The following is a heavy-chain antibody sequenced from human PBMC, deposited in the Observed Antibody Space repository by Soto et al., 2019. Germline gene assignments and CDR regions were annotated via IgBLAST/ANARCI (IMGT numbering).Heavy chain of an antibody. J-gene: IGHJ6*02. V-gene: IGHV1-2*04. CDR3: ARVLGGGGSGPNYYYYGMDV. CDR2: INPNSGGT. Sequence: ASVKVSCKASGYTFTGYYMHWVRQAPGQGLEWMGWINPNSGGTNYAQKFQGWVTMTRDTSISTAYMELSRLRSDDTAVYYCARVLGGGGSGPNYYYYGMDVWGQGTTVTVSS. D-gene: IGHD3-3*01. CDR1: GYTFTGYY.